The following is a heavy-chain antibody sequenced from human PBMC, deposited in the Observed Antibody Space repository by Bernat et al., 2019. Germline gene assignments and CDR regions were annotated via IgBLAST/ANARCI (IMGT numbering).Heavy chain of an antibody. CDR2: ISWNSVTI. CDR1: GFTFDDYA. J-gene: IGHJ3*02. CDR3: SKAVAAAVSDAFDI. Sequence: EVQLVESGGGLVQPGRSLRLSCAASGFTFDDYAMYWVRQGPGKGLEWVSGISWNSVTITYADSVNGRFTISRDNAKNSLYLQMNSLRAEDTAFYYCSKAVAAAVSDAFDIWGQGTMVTVSS. V-gene: IGHV3-9*01. D-gene: IGHD6-13*01.